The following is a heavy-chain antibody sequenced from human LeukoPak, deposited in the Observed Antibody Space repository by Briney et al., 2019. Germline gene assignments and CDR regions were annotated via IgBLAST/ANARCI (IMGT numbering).Heavy chain of an antibody. D-gene: IGHD2-21*02. J-gene: IGHJ4*02. Sequence: PGGSLRLSCAASGFTFSSYWMSWVRQSPGKGLEWISSFSNHNAIFYADSVKGRFTISRDNARNSLYLQMFSLKVEDTAVYYCAREQTRGGDLDYWGQGAQITVSS. V-gene: IGHV3-69-1*01. CDR2: FSNHNAI. CDR1: GFTFSSYW. CDR3: AREQTRGGDLDY.